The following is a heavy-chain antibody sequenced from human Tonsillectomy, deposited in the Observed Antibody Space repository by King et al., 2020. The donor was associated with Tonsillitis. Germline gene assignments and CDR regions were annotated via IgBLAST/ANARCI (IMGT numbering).Heavy chain of an antibody. D-gene: IGHD2-2*01. CDR3: ARGTIVIVPAAMLEVFDN. V-gene: IGHV2-5*02. J-gene: IGHJ4*02. Sequence: TLKESGPTLVKPTQTLTLTCTFSGFSLSRSGVSVGWIRQPPGKALEWLALIYGDGDKRYSPSLKSRLTISKDTSKNQVVLTMTTLGPVDTATYFCARGTIVIVPAAMLEVFDNWGQGTLVTVSS. CDR2: IYGDGDK. CDR1: GFSLSRSGVS.